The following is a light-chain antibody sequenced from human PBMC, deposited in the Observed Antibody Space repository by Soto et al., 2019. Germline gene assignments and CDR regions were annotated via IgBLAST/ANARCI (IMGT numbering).Light chain of an antibody. CDR3: QQRSDWPWT. CDR1: QSVSSSY. J-gene: IGKJ1*01. CDR2: DVS. V-gene: IGKV3D-20*02. Sequence: EIVLTQSPGTLSLSPGERVTLSCRASQSVSSSYLAWYQQKPGQAPRLLVYDVSNRATGIPARFSGGGSGTDFTLTISNLEPEDFAVYYCQQRSDWPWTFGQGTKVAIK.